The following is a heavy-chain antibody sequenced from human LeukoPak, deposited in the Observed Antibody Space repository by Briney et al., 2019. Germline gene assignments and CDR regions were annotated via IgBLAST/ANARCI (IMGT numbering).Heavy chain of an antibody. V-gene: IGHV1-69*13. CDR2: IIPIFGTA. CDR3: ARASTETTVTTLWFDY. Sequence: SVKVSCKASGGTFSSYAISWVRQAPGQGLEWMGGIIPIFGTANYAQKFQGRVTITVDESTSTAYMELSSLRSEDTAVYYCARASTETTVTTLWFDYWGQGTLVTVSS. D-gene: IGHD4-17*01. J-gene: IGHJ4*02. CDR1: GGTFSSYA.